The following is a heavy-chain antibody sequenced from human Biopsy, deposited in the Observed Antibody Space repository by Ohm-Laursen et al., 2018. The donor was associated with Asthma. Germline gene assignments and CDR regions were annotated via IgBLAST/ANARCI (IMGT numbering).Heavy chain of an antibody. J-gene: IGHJ3*02. CDR3: AKESGSNYAFDI. Sequence: SLRLSCSESGFTFSSYGMHWVRQAPGKGLEWVAVIWYDGSNKYYADSVKGRFTISRDNSKNTLYLQMNSLRVEYTAVYYCAKESGSNYAFDIWGQGTMVTVSS. D-gene: IGHD1-1*01. CDR2: IWYDGSNK. V-gene: IGHV3-33*06. CDR1: GFTFSSYG.